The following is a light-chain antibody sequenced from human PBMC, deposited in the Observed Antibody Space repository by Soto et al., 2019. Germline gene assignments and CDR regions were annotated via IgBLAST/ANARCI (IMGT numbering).Light chain of an antibody. J-gene: IGLJ2*01. CDR2: RNH. CDR3: AAWDDRLRAVV. V-gene: IGLV1-44*01. Sequence: QSVLTQSPSASATPGQRVTISCSGSRSNIGTYAVNWYQQLPGTAPTLLIFRNHQRPSGVPDRFSGSKSGTSASLAISGPQSEDEADYYCAAWDDRLRAVVFGGGTTLTVL. CDR1: RSNIGTYA.